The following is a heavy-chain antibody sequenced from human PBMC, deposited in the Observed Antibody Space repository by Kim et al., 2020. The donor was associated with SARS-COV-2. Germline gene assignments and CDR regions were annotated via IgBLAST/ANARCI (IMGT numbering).Heavy chain of an antibody. J-gene: IGHJ4*02. CDR1: GFTFSSYG. D-gene: IGHD1-7*01. Sequence: GGSLRLSCAASGFTFSSYGMHWVRQAPGKGLEWVAVISYDGSNKYYADSVKGRFTISRDNSKNTLYLQMNSLRAEDTAVYYCAKDYYPHPPELLSSWGQGTLVTVSS. CDR3: AKDYYPHPPELLSS. V-gene: IGHV3-30*18. CDR2: ISYDGSNK.